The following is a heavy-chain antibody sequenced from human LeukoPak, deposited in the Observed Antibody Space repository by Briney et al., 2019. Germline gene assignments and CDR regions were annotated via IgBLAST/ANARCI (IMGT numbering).Heavy chain of an antibody. V-gene: IGHV3-48*03. J-gene: IGHJ5*02. CDR2: ISSSGSTI. D-gene: IGHD6-19*01. CDR1: GFTFSSYE. CDR3: ARVSYSIGWYGRVNYWFDA. Sequence: GGSLRLSCAASGFTFSSYEMNWVRQAPGKGLEWVSYISSSGSTIYYADSVKGRFTISRDNAKNSLYLQMNSLRAEDTAVYYCARVSYSIGWYGRVNYWFDAWGQATLVTVSS.